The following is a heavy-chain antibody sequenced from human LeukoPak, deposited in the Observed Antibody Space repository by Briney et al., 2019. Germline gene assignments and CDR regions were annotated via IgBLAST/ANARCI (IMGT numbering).Heavy chain of an antibody. CDR3: AKYGDYYDSSGLPTYYFDY. V-gene: IGHV4-39*07. J-gene: IGHJ4*02. Sequence: SETLSLTCTVSGDSISGSSYYWCWLHQPPGKGLEWIGSIYYSGSTYYNPSLKSRVTISVDTSKNQFSLKLSSVTAADTAVYYCAKYGDYYDSSGLPTYYFDYWGQGTLVTVSS. D-gene: IGHD3-22*01. CDR2: IYYSGST. CDR1: GDSISGSSYY.